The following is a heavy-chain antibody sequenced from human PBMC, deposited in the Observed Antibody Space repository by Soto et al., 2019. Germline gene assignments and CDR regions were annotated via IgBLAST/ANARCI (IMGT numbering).Heavy chain of an antibody. Sequence: QLQLHESGPGLVKPSETLSLICTVSGDSITSSTFYWSWIRQPPGKGLEWIGSIFYSGNTYYNPSLKSRVTMSVDTSKNQFSLRLSSVTAADTAVYYCARTGRIAIFGVVTEFDPWGQGTLVTVSS. D-gene: IGHD3-3*01. CDR3: ARTGRIAIFGVVTEFDP. J-gene: IGHJ5*02. CDR2: IFYSGNT. CDR1: GDSITSSTFY. V-gene: IGHV4-39*01.